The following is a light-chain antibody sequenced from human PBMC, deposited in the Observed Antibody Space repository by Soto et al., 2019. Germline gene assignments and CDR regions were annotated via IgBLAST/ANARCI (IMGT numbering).Light chain of an antibody. CDR1: SSNIGAGYD. CDR3: QSYDTSLSGVI. V-gene: IGLV1-40*01. Sequence: QSVLTQTPSVSGAPGQKITMSCTGSSSNIGAGYDVHWYQQVPGAAPRLLIYADNNRPSGVPDRFSASKSGTSASLAITGLQGDDVANYYCQSYDTSLSGVIFGAGTKLTVL. CDR2: ADN. J-gene: IGLJ2*01.